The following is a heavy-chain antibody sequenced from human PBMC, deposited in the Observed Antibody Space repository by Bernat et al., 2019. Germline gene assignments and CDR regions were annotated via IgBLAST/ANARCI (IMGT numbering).Heavy chain of an antibody. V-gene: IGHV3-23*01. D-gene: IGHD3-22*01. Sequence: EVQLLESGGGLVQPGGSLRLSCAASGFTFSSYAMSWVRQAPGKGLEWVSAISGSGGSTYYADSVKGRFTISRDNSKNTLYLQMNSLRAEDTAVYYCAKRYYYDSSGYYPFDYWGQGTLVTVSS. CDR1: GFTFSSYA. J-gene: IGHJ4*02. CDR2: ISGSGGST. CDR3: AKRYYYDSSGYYPFDY.